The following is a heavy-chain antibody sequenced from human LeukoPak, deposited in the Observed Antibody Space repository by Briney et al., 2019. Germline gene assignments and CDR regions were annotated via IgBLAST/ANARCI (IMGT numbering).Heavy chain of an antibody. Sequence: GGSLRLSCAASGFTFNDYWMTWVRQAPGKGLEWVGNIKHDGSEKYYVDSVKGRFTISRDNAKNSLYLQMNSLRAEDTAVYYCARDWYYDILTAFDYWGQGTLVTVSS. D-gene: IGHD3-9*01. CDR2: IKHDGSEK. J-gene: IGHJ4*02. CDR3: ARDWYYDILTAFDY. CDR1: GFTFNDYW. V-gene: IGHV3-7*01.